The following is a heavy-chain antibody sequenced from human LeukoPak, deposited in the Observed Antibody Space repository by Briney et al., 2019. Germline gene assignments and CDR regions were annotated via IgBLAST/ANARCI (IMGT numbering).Heavy chain of an antibody. CDR1: GFTFSTYG. V-gene: IGHV3-23*01. Sequence: GGSLRLSCAASGFTFSTYGMSWVRQAPGKGLEWVSGISGSGGSTYYADSVKGRFTISRDNSKNTLYLQMNSLRAEDTAVYYCAKSARVIAVEIDYWGQGTLVTVSS. CDR2: ISGSGGST. J-gene: IGHJ4*02. D-gene: IGHD6-19*01. CDR3: AKSARVIAVEIDY.